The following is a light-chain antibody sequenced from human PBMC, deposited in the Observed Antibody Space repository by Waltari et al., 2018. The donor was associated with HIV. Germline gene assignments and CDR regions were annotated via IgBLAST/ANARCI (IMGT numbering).Light chain of an antibody. Sequence: QSALTQPASVSGSPGQSTTISCTGTSSNVGSDDLVSWYQQHPGEAPTLIIYGVTKRPSGVSNRFSGSKSGNTASLTISGLQAEDEADYYCCSCPRSGIRYVFGTGTKVTVL. CDR3: CSCPRSGIRYV. V-gene: IGLV2-23*02. CDR2: GVT. CDR1: SSNVGSDDL. J-gene: IGLJ1*01.